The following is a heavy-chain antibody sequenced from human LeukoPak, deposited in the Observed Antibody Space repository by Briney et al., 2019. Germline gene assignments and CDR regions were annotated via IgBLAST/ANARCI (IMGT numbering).Heavy chain of an antibody. D-gene: IGHD2-21*02. CDR2: ISSSGDAV. J-gene: IGHJ4*02. Sequence: GGSLRLSCAASGFTFTTYSMNWVRQAPGKGLEWVSYISSSGDAVFYADSVKGRFTISRDNAKNSLSLQMNSLRAEYTAVYYCARETLSCGGDCLDYWGQGTLVTVSS. CDR3: ARETLSCGGDCLDY. V-gene: IGHV3-48*04. CDR1: GFTFTTYS.